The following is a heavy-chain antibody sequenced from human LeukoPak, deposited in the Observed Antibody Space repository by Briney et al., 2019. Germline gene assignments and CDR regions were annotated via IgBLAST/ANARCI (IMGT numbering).Heavy chain of an antibody. CDR2: ISYDGSNK. D-gene: IGHD2-2*01. J-gene: IGHJ5*02. CDR1: GFTFSSYG. CDR3: AAKYYSSSPFDP. Sequence: PGGSLRLSCAASGFTFSSYGMHWVRQAPGKGLEWVAVISYDGSNKYYADSVKGRFTISRDSATNSLYLQMNNLRVEDTAIYYCAAKYYSSSPFDPWGQGTLVTVSS. V-gene: IGHV3-30*03.